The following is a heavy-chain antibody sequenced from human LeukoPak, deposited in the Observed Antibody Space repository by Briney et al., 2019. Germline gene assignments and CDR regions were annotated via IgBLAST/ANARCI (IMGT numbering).Heavy chain of an antibody. Sequence: PSETLSLTCTVSNGPITSTKWGSGVRQPPGEGLGWIGEISHTGSTNYNPSFNSRVTMSVDKSKNQFSLNLKSVTAADTALYYCASSSLVVVVTYGFDIWGRGTAVTVSS. CDR3: ASSSLVVVVTYGFDI. CDR1: NGPITSTKW. V-gene: IGHV4-4*02. J-gene: IGHJ3*02. D-gene: IGHD2-21*01. CDR2: ISHTGST.